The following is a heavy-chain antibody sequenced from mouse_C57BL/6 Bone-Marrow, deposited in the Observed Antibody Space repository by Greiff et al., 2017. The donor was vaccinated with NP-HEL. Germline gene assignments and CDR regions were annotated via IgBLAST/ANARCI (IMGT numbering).Heavy chain of an antibody. D-gene: IGHD1-1*01. V-gene: IGHV5-17*01. CDR1: GFTFSDYG. Sequence: EVKVVESGGGLVKPGGSLTLSCAASGFTFSDYGMHWVRQAPEQGLEWVAYISSGSSTIYYADTVKGQFTISRDNAKNTLFLQMTSLRSEDTAMYYCARRTYYGSSLDYWGQGTTLTVSS. CDR2: ISSGSSTI. J-gene: IGHJ2*01. CDR3: ARRTYYGSSLDY.